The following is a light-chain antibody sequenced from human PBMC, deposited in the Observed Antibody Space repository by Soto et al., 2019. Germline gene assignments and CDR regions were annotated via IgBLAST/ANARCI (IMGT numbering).Light chain of an antibody. V-gene: IGKV1-13*02. J-gene: IGKJ4*01. CDR2: DAS. CDR3: QQFNTKPLT. Sequence: QLTQSPSTLSASVGDRVTITCRASQGIGTALAWYHQRPGNSPDLLVYDASTLQSGVPSRFSGSGSATDFSLTISGLQPEDFGHYYCQQFNTKPLTFGGGTRVEIK. CDR1: QGIGTA.